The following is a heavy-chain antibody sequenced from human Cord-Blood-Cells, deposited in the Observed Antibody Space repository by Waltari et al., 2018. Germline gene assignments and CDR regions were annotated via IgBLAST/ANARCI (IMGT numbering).Heavy chain of an antibody. J-gene: IGHJ4*02. CDR2: INHSGST. CDR3: AGRTGDRDY. V-gene: IGHV4-34*01. Sequence: QVQLQQWGAGLLKPSETLSLTCAVYGGSFSGYYWSWIRQPPGKGLEWIGEINHSGSTNYHPSLKSRFTISVDTSKNKFSLKLSSGTAADTAVYYCAGRTGDRDYWGQGTLVTVSS. CDR1: GGSFSGYY. D-gene: IGHD7-27*01.